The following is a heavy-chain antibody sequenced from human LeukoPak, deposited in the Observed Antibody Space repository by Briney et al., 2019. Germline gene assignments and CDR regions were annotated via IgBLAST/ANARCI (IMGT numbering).Heavy chain of an antibody. CDR1: GGSISSSSYY. V-gene: IGHV4-39*01. Sequence: SETLSLTCTVSGGSISSSSYYWGWIRQPPGKGLEWIGSIYYSGSTYYNPSLKSRVTISVDTSKNQFSLKLNSVTAADTAVYYRARHRQKEENWFDPWGQGTLVTVSS. CDR3: ARHRQKEENWFDP. CDR2: IYYSGST. J-gene: IGHJ5*02.